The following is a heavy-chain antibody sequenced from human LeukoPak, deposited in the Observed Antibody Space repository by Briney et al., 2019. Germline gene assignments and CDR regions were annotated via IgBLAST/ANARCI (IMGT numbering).Heavy chain of an antibody. CDR3: ARSSYSSSSSV. D-gene: IGHD6-6*01. J-gene: IGHJ3*01. V-gene: IGHV3-33*01. CDR1: EFIFSSYG. CDR2: IWHDGSNK. Sequence: GGSLRLSCLASEFIFSSYGMHWVRQAPGKGLEWVAVIWHDGSNKYYVDSVKGRFTISRDNAKNSLYLQINSLRAEDTAVYYCARSSYSSSSSVWGQGTMVTVSS.